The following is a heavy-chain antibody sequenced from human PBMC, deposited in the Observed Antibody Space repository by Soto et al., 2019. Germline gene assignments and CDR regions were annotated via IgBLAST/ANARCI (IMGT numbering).Heavy chain of an antibody. J-gene: IGHJ4*02. Sequence: QVQLVQSGAEVKKPGSSVKVSCKASGGTFSSYTVSWVRQAPGQGLEWMGGIMPIFGTVSYAQKFQGRVTITADESTSTAYMVLSSLTSDDTAFYYCARDGAGDGLDYWGQGTLVTVSS. D-gene: IGHD7-27*01. CDR2: IMPIFGTV. CDR1: GGTFSSYT. CDR3: ARDGAGDGLDY. V-gene: IGHV1-69*01.